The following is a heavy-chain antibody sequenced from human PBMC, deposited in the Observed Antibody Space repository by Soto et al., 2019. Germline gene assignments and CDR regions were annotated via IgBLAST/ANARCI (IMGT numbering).Heavy chain of an antibody. J-gene: IGHJ4*02. CDR2: ISWDGETT. CDR3: AKDSPATAIRGHFDS. D-gene: IGHD2-2*02. Sequence: EVQLVESGGVVVQPGGSLRLSCAASGFNFDEYTMYWIRRVPGKGLEWVCLISWDGETTYSADSVKGRFTVSRDNSKNSLYLQMSSLRIDDTALYYCAKDSPATAIRGHFDSWGQGTLVTVSS. CDR1: GFNFDEYT. V-gene: IGHV3-43*01.